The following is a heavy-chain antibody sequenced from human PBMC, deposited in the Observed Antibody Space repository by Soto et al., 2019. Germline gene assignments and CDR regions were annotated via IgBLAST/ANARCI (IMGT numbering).Heavy chain of an antibody. V-gene: IGHV3-30-3*01. CDR3: AREPLGSSWGIFDY. J-gene: IGHJ4*02. CDR1: GFTFSSYA. CDR2: ISYDGSNK. Sequence: GGSLRLSCAASGFTFSSYAMHWVRQAPGKGLEWVAVISYDGSNKYYADSVKGRFTISRDNSKNTLYLQMNSLRAEDTAVYYCAREPLGSSWGIFDYWGQGTLVTVSS. D-gene: IGHD6-13*01.